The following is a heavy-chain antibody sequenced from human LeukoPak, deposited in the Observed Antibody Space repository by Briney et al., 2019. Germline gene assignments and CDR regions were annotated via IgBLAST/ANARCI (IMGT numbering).Heavy chain of an antibody. CDR2: IKSDGSRT. V-gene: IGHV3-74*01. CDR3: AKHSQTFYYGSGSYSYGMDV. D-gene: IGHD3-10*01. J-gene: IGHJ6*02. Sequence: TGGSLRLSCAASGFTFSNYWMHWVRQAPGKGLVWVSRIKSDGSRTDYADSVKGRFTLSRDNAKNTLYLQMNSLRAEDTAVYYCAKHSQTFYYGSGSYSYGMDVWGQGTAVSVSS. CDR1: GFTFSNYW.